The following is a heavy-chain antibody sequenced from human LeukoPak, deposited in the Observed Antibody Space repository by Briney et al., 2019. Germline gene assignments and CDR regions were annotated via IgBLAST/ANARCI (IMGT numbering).Heavy chain of an antibody. D-gene: IGHD6-6*01. CDR3: VKVRAARPTTYYYMDV. CDR2: IRYDGTNK. J-gene: IGHJ6*03. Sequence: GGSLRLSCAASGFTFSSYGMHWVRQAPGKGLEWVAFIRYDGTNKFYADSVKGRFTISRVDSKNTLYLQMNSLRGDDTAVYYCVKVRAARPTTYYYMDVWGKGTTVTVSS. V-gene: IGHV3-30*02. CDR1: GFTFSSYG.